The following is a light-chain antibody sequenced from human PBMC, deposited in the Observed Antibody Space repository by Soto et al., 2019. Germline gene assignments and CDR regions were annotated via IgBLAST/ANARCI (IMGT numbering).Light chain of an antibody. CDR3: QQYFSTSYT. Sequence: DIVMTQAQDSLAVSLGERATINCKSSQSVLYSSNNKNYLAWYQQKPGQPPKLLIYWASTLASGVPDRFSGSGSGTDFTLTISSLQAADVAVYYCQQYFSTSYTFGQGTKVDIK. CDR2: WAS. CDR1: QSVLYSSNNKNY. J-gene: IGKJ2*01. V-gene: IGKV4-1*01.